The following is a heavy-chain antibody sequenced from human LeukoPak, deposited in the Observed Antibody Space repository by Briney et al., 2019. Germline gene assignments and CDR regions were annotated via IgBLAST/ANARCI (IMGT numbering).Heavy chain of an antibody. J-gene: IGHJ1*01. V-gene: IGHV1-69*13. Sequence: GASVKVSCKASGGTFSSYAISWVRQAPGQGLEWMGGIIPIFGTANYAQKFQGRVTITADESTSTAYMELSSLRSEDTAVYYCARGSVWELLVNEYFQHGGQGTLVTVSS. CDR2: IIPIFGTA. CDR3: ARGSVWELLVNEYFQH. D-gene: IGHD1-26*01. CDR1: GGTFSSYA.